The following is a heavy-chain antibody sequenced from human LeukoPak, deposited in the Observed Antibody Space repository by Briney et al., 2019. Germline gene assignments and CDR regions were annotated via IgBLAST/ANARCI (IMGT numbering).Heavy chain of an antibody. J-gene: IGHJ5*02. Sequence: SDTLSLTCTVSDGSISSYYWSWIRQSAGKGLEWIGRIYTSGSTNYNPSLKSRVTMSVDTSKKQFSLKLSSVTAADTAVYYCARDICSGGSCPRGWFDPWGQGTLVTVSS. CDR3: ARDICSGGSCPRGWFDP. CDR1: DGSISSYY. D-gene: IGHD2-15*01. CDR2: IYTSGST. V-gene: IGHV4-4*07.